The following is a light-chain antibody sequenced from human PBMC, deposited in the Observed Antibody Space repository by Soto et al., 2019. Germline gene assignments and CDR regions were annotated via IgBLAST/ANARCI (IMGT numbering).Light chain of an antibody. CDR3: QQYYSTPPT. Sequence: DIVMTQSPDSLAVSLGERATINCKSSQSVLYSSNNKNYLAWYQQKPGQPPKLLIYWASTRESGVPDRFSGSGSGTDFTLTISSLQAEDVAGYYCQQYYSTPPTLGQGTKVEIK. V-gene: IGKV4-1*01. J-gene: IGKJ1*01. CDR1: QSVLYSSNNKNY. CDR2: WAS.